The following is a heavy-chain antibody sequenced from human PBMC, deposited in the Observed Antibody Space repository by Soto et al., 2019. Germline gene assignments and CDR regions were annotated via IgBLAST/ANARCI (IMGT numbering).Heavy chain of an antibody. J-gene: IGHJ6*02. Sequence: QVQLVQSGAEVKKPGSSVKVSCKASGGTFSSYAISWVRQAPGQGLEWMGGIIPIFGTANYAQKFQGGVTITADESTSTAYMELSSLRSEDTAVYYCARNRGMATVTNYYYYGMDVWGQGTTVTVSS. CDR2: IIPIFGTA. CDR1: GGTFSSYA. D-gene: IGHD4-4*01. CDR3: ARNRGMATVTNYYYYGMDV. V-gene: IGHV1-69*01.